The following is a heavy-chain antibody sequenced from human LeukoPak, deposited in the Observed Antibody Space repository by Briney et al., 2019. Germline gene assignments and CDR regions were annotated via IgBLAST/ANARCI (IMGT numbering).Heavy chain of an antibody. CDR2: IWYDGSNK. CDR3: ARDQGYSSSSGAFDI. V-gene: IGHV3-33*01. Sequence: PGRSLRLSCAASGFTFSSYGMHWVRQAPGKGLEWVAVIWYDGSNKYYADSVKGRFTISRDNSKNTLYLQMNSLRAEDTAVYYCARDQGYSSSSGAFDIWGQGTMVTVSS. J-gene: IGHJ3*02. D-gene: IGHD6-6*01. CDR1: GFTFSSYG.